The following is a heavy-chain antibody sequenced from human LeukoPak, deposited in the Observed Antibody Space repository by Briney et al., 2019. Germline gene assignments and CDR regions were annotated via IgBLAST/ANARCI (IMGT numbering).Heavy chain of an antibody. D-gene: IGHD3-3*01. Sequence: SETLSLTCTVSGGSISSDYWSWIRQPPGKGLEWIGYIYYSGSTNYNPSLKSRVTISVDTSKSQFSLKLSSVTAADTAVYYCARDDFWSGYTSNNDAFDIWGQGTMVTVSS. J-gene: IGHJ3*02. CDR2: IYYSGST. CDR3: ARDDFWSGYTSNNDAFDI. V-gene: IGHV4-59*01. CDR1: GGSISSDY.